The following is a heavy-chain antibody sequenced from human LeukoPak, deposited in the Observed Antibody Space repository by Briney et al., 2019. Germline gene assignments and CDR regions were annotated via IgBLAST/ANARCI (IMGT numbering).Heavy chain of an antibody. CDR2: INHSGST. CDR3: ASASITRYYFDY. J-gene: IGHJ4*02. D-gene: IGHD4-11*01. Sequence: PSETLSLTCAVYGGSFSGYYWSWIRQPPGKGLEWIGEINHSGSTNYNPSLKSRVTISVDTSKNQISLKLSSVTAADTAVYYCASASITRYYFDYWGQGTLVTVSS. V-gene: IGHV4-34*01. CDR1: GGSFSGYY.